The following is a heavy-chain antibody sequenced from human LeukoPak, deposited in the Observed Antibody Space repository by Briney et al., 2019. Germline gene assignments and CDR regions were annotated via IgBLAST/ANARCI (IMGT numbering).Heavy chain of an antibody. J-gene: IGHJ3*02. CDR2: INPSGGST. D-gene: IGHD4-17*01. Sequence: ASVKVSCKASGGTFTSYAISWVRQAPGQGLEWMGIINPSGGSTSYAQKFQGRVTMTRDMYTSTVYMELSSLRSEDTAVYYCARAYGASGAFDIWGQGTMVTVPS. V-gene: IGHV1-46*01. CDR1: GGTFTSYA. CDR3: ARAYGASGAFDI.